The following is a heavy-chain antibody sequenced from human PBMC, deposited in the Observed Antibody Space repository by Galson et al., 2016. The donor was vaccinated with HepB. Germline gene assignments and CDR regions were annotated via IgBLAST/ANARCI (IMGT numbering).Heavy chain of an antibody. J-gene: IGHJ4*02. CDR1: GFTFSGYG. D-gene: IGHD3-22*01. V-gene: IGHV3-33*01. Sequence: SLRLSCAVSGFTFSGYGMHWVRQAPGKGLEWVALIWNDGSKKYYGDSVRGRFTISRDNSKNTLYLQMNSLRAEDTAVYYCARSGSYFDSAGYYRYPFDYWGQGTLVTVSS. CDR2: IWNDGSKK. CDR3: ARSGSYFDSAGYYRYPFDY.